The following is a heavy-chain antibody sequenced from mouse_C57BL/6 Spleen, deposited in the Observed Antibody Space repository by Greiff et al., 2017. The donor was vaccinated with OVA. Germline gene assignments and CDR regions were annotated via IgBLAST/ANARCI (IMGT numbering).Heavy chain of an antibody. CDR1: GFSLTSYG. CDR3: AKQTHYYYGSSYYFDY. Sequence: VKLMESGPGLVAPSQSLSITCTVSGFSLTSYGVSWVRQPPGKGLEWLGVIWGDGSTNYHSALISRLSISKDNSKSQVFLKLNILQTYDTATYYCAKQTHYYYGSSYYFDYWGQGTTLTVSS. CDR2: IWGDGST. V-gene: IGHV2-3*01. D-gene: IGHD1-1*01. J-gene: IGHJ2*01.